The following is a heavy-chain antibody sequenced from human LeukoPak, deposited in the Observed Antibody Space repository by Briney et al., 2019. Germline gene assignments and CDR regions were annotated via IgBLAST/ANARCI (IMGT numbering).Heavy chain of an antibody. CDR1: GYSFTSYW. J-gene: IGHJ6*04. V-gene: IGHV5-10-1*01. D-gene: IGHD3-10*01. Sequence: GESLRISCKGSGYSFTSYWISWVRQMPGKGLEWMGRIDPSDSYTNYSPSFQGHVTISADKSISTAYLQWSSLKASDTAMYYCASRTYYYGSGSGGMDVWGKGTTVTVSS. CDR2: IDPSDSYT. CDR3: ASRTYYYGSGSGGMDV.